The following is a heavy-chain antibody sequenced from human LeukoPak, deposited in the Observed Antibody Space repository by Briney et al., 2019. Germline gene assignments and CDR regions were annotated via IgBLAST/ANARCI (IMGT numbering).Heavy chain of an antibody. CDR2: IHAGGST. CDR3: ARRGRYCSGGSCFIGLFDP. V-gene: IGHV4-61*02. CDR1: GGSIRSGSYY. D-gene: IGHD2-15*01. Sequence: TLSLTCTVSGGSIRSGSYYWSWIRQPAGKGLEWIGRIHAGGSTNYNPSLKSRVTISVDTSKNQFSLKLSSVTAADTAVYYCARRGRYCSGGSCFIGLFDPWGQGTLVTVSS. J-gene: IGHJ5*02.